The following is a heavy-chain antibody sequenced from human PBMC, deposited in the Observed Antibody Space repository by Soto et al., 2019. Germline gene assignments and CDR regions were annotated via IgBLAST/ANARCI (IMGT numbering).Heavy chain of an antibody. J-gene: IGHJ4*02. CDR1: GFSISSYY. V-gene: IGHV4-59*01. D-gene: IGHD2-21*02. Sequence: SETLSLTCTVSGFSISSYYWSWIRQPPGKGLEWIGYIYYSGSTNYNPSLKSRVTISVDTSKNQFSLKLSSVTAADTAVYYCARVGAYCGGDCYLPGYFDYWGQGTLVTVSS. CDR2: IYYSGST. CDR3: ARVGAYCGGDCYLPGYFDY.